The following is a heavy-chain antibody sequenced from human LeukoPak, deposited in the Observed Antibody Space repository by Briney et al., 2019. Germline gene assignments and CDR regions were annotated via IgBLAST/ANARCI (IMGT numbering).Heavy chain of an antibody. V-gene: IGHV3-23*01. CDR2: ISGSGDNT. Sequence: HPGGSLRLSCAASGFTFSSYAMSWVRQAPGKGLEWVSAISGSGDNTYYADSVRGRFTISRDNSNDTLYLQMNNLRAEDTAVYYCANYHMTTVTMLFDYWGQGTLVTVSS. D-gene: IGHD4-17*01. CDR1: GFTFSSYA. J-gene: IGHJ4*02. CDR3: ANYHMTTVTMLFDY.